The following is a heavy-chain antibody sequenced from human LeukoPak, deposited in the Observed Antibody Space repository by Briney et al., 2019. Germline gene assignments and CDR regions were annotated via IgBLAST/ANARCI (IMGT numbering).Heavy chain of an antibody. CDR3: VRTIAAAGRDAYFQH. D-gene: IGHD6-13*01. CDR1: GFTFSSYA. Sequence: PGGSLRLSCAASGFTFSSYAMHWVRQAPGKGLEWMAVISHDGSQKYYADSVKGRYTISRDNSKNTLYPQINSLRAEDTAVYYCVRTIAAAGRDAYFQHWGQGTQVTVSS. J-gene: IGHJ1*01. V-gene: IGHV3-30-3*01. CDR2: ISHDGSQK.